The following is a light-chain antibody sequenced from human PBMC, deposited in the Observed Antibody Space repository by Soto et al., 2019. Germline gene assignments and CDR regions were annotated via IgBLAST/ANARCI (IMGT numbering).Light chain of an antibody. V-gene: IGKV3-15*01. CDR1: QSVSSN. CDR2: GAS. CDR3: QQYNNWPST. Sequence: EIVMTQSPATLSVSPGERATLSCRASQSVSSNLAWYQQKPGQAPRLLIFGASTRATGIPARFSGSGSGTEFTLIISSLQSEDAAIYYCQQYNNWPSTFGQGTKVEIK. J-gene: IGKJ1*01.